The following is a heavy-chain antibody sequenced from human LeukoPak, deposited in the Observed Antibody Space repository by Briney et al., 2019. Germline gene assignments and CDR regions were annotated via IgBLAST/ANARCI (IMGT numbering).Heavy chain of an antibody. CDR3: ARGFGSMDYFDY. V-gene: IGHV4-38-2*02. J-gene: IGHJ4*02. CDR2: IYHSGNT. CDR1: GYSISSGYY. Sequence: SETLSLTCTVSGYSISSGYYWGWIRQPPGKGLEWIASIYHSGNTNYNPSLRSRVTISIDTSKNQFSLKLSSVTAADTAVYYCARGFGSMDYFDYWGQGTLVTVSS. D-gene: IGHD3-10*01.